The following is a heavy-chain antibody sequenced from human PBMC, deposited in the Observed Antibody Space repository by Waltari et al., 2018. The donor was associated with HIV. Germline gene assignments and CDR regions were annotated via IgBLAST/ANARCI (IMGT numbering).Heavy chain of an antibody. D-gene: IGHD1-26*01. Sequence: EVQLMESGGGLGQSGGSLRISCAALGFMFYKYWMVWVRQTPVKGLEWVAHIKDDGSEKYYMGSVQGRFAISRDNAKNSMVLQMNSLTAEDTAVYYCARIGTFPHNYAINFWGQGTTVTVSS. CDR1: GFMFYKYW. V-gene: IGHV3-7*01. CDR2: IKDDGSEK. J-gene: IGHJ6*02. CDR3: ARIGTFPHNYAINF.